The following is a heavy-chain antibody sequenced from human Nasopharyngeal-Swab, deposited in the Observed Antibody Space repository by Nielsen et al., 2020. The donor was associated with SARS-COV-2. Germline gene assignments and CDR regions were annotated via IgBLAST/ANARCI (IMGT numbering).Heavy chain of an antibody. D-gene: IGHD3-10*01. CDR2: IDPSDSYT. Sequence: VRQMPGKGLEWMGRIDPSDSYTNYSPSFQGHVTISADKSISTAYLQWSSLKASDTAMYYCARQPPTGSGRGGADVWGQGTTVTVSS. CDR3: ARQPPTGSGRGGADV. J-gene: IGHJ6*02. V-gene: IGHV5-10-1*01.